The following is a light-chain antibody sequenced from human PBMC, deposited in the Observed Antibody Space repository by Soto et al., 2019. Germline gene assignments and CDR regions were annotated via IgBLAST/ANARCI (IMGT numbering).Light chain of an antibody. V-gene: IGLV3-1*01. Sequence: SYELTQPPSVSVSPGQTATITCSGDKLGDNYACWYQQKPGRSPVLVIYQDTKRPSGIPERFSGSNSGNTATLTITGTQAMAEADYYCQAWGSSVVFGGGTKLTVL. J-gene: IGLJ2*01. CDR2: QDT. CDR3: QAWGSSVV. CDR1: KLGDNY.